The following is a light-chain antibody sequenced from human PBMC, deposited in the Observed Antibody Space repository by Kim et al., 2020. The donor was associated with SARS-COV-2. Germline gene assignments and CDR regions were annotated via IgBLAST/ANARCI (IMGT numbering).Light chain of an antibody. CDR2: DVT. CDR3: CSYTGYYNYV. CDR1: NSDVGGYKF. V-gene: IGLV2-11*01. J-gene: IGLJ1*01. Sequence: QSALTQPRSVSGSPGQSVTISCTGTNSDVGGYKFVSWYQQHPGKAPKLIIYDVTKRPSGVPDRFSGSKSGNTASLVISGLQAEDEADYYCCSYTGYYNYVFGSGTKVTVL.